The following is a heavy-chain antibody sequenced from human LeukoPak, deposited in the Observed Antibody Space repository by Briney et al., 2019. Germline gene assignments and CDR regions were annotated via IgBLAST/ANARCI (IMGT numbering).Heavy chain of an antibody. J-gene: IGHJ3*02. D-gene: IGHD3-3*01. CDR3: ARPLGITIVGAFDI. V-gene: IGHV4-39*01. CDR1: GGSISSSSYY. CDR2: IYYSGST. Sequence: PSETLSLTCTVSGGSISSSSYYWGWIRQPPGKGLEWIGSIYYSGSTYYNPSLKSRVTISVDTSKNQFSLKLSSVTAADTAVYYCARPLGITIVGAFDIWGQGTMVTVSS.